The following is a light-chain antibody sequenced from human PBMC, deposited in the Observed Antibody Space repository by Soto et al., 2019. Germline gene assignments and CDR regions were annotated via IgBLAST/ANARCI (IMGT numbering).Light chain of an antibody. CDR2: GNS. CDR1: SSKIGAGYD. J-gene: IGLJ3*02. Sequence: QAVVTQPPSVSGAPGQRVTISCTGSSSKIGAGYDVHWYQQLPGTAPKLLIYGNSNRPSGVPDRFSGSKSGTSASLAITGLQAEDEADYYCQSYDSSLSGGVFGGGTKLT. CDR3: QSYDSSLSGGV. V-gene: IGLV1-40*01.